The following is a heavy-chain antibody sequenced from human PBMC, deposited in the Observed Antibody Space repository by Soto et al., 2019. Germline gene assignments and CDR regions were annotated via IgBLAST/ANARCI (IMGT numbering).Heavy chain of an antibody. CDR3: ARDNVTKVSNSYYYGMDV. J-gene: IGHJ6*02. Sequence: ASVKVSCKAPGGTFSSYAISWVRQAPGQGLEWMGGIIPIFGTANYAQKFQGRVTITADESTSTAYMELSSLRSEDTAVYYCARDNVTKVSNSYYYGMDVWGQGTTVTVSS. CDR1: GGTFSSYA. D-gene: IGHD4-17*01. CDR2: IIPIFGTA. V-gene: IGHV1-69*13.